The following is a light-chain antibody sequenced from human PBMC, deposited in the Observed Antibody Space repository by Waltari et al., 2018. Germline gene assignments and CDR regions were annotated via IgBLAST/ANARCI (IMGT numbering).Light chain of an antibody. J-gene: IGLJ3*02. CDR2: DVT. CDR3: CSYADSYTAV. CDR1: SSDVGGYYY. Sequence: QSALTQPRSVSGSPGQSVTISCTGTSSDVGGYYYVSWYQQHPDKAPKLMLYDVTKRPSWVPGRFSGSKSGNTASLTISGLQAEDEADYYCCSYADSYTAVFGGGTTLTVL. V-gene: IGLV2-11*01.